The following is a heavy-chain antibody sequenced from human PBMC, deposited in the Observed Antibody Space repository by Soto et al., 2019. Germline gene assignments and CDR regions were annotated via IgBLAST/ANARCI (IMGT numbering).Heavy chain of an antibody. CDR3: ARCGGSGWYSGCDC. Sequence: SETLSLTCAVSGGSISSSNWWSWVRQPPGKGLEWIGEIYHSGSTNYNPSLKSRVTISVDKSKNQFSLKLSSVTAADTAVYYCARCGGSGWYSGCDCWGQGTLVTVSS. J-gene: IGHJ4*02. V-gene: IGHV4-4*02. CDR1: GGSISSSNW. D-gene: IGHD6-19*01. CDR2: IYHSGST.